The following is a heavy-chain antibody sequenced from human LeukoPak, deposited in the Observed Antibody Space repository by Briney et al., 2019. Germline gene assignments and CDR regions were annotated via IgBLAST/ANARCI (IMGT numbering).Heavy chain of an antibody. CDR3: ARDLHCGGDCYPLTY. J-gene: IGHJ4*02. CDR2: ISSTSRTI. D-gene: IGHD2-21*01. CDR1: GFTFSGFG. Sequence: GGSLRLSCAASGFTFSGFGMNWVRQAPGRGLECVSYISSTSRTIYYADSVKGRFTISRDNAKNSLYLQMNSLRAEDTAVYYCARDLHCGGDCYPLTYWGQGTLVTVSS. V-gene: IGHV3-48*01.